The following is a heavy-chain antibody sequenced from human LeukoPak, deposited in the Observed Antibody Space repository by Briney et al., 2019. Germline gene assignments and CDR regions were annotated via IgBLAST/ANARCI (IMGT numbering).Heavy chain of an antibody. Sequence: GGSLRLSCVASGFTLSSHGMPWVRQAPGKGLEWVAVLWYDGRNKYYADSVKGRFTISRDDSKNTLYLQMNSLRAEDTAVYYCARDPQHSMDVWGQGTTITVSS. D-gene: IGHD5-18*01. V-gene: IGHV3-33*01. CDR1: GFTLSSHG. CDR3: ARDPQHSMDV. CDR2: LWYDGRNK. J-gene: IGHJ6*02.